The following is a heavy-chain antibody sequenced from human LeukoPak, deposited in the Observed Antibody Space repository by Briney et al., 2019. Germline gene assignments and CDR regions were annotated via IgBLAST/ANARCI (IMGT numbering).Heavy chain of an antibody. CDR2: ISGSGSYI. CDR1: GFTFSVYS. J-gene: IGHJ4*02. Sequence: GGSLRLSCAASGFTFSVYSMNWVRQTPRKGLECVSCISGSGSYIYYADSVKGRFTISRDNAKNSLHLQVNSLRAEDTAVYYCVRERFHGSGAPKFDYWGQGTLVTVSS. CDR3: VRERFHGSGAPKFDY. V-gene: IGHV3-21*01. D-gene: IGHD3-10*01.